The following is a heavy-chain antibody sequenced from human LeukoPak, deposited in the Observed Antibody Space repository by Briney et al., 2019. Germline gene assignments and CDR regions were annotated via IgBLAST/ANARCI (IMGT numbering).Heavy chain of an antibody. CDR3: ARTGGGSWYQYFGFDY. V-gene: IGHV1-69*13. CDR2: IIPIFGTA. J-gene: IGHJ4*02. CDR1: GGTFSSYA. D-gene: IGHD6-13*01. Sequence: SVKVSCKASGGTFSSYAISWVRQAPGQGLEWMGGIIPIFGTANYAQKFQGRVTITADESTSTAYMELSSLRSEDTAVYYCARTGGGSWYQYFGFDYWGQGTLVTVSS.